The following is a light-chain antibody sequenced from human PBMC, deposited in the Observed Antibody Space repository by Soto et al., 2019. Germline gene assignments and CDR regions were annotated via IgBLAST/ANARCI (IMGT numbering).Light chain of an antibody. Sequence: SYELTQPPSMSVSPGQTARLTCSGDAMPVQFAYWYQQRSGQAPVLIIYKDSQRPSGIPERFSGSSSGTTATLTISEVQAEDEAYYHCQSGDSSGTVILFGGGTKLTVL. CDR3: QSGDSSGTVIL. CDR2: KDS. CDR1: AMPVQF. V-gene: IGLV3-25*02. J-gene: IGLJ2*01.